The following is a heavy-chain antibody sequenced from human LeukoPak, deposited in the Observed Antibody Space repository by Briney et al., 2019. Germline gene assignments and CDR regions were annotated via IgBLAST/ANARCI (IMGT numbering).Heavy chain of an antibody. D-gene: IGHD3-10*01. V-gene: IGHV3-15*01. CDR1: GFTFSNAW. CDR3: SGETWSVGDY. Sequence: TTGGSLRLSCAASGFTFSNAWMSWVRQAPGKGLEWVGRIKSKTDGGTTDYAAPVKGRFTISRDDSKNTLYLQMNSLKPEDTAVYYCSGETWSVGDYWGQGTLVTVSS. J-gene: IGHJ4*02. CDR2: IKSKTDGGTT.